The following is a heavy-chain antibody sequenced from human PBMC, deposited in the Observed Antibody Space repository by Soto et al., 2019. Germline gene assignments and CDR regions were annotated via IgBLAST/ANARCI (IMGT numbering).Heavy chain of an antibody. D-gene: IGHD3-10*01. CDR1: GGSFRGYY. V-gene: IGHV4-34*01. J-gene: IGHJ3*02. Sequence: QVQLQQWGAGLLKPSETLSLTCAVYGGSFRGYYWSWIRQPPGKGLEWIGEINHRGSPTYTPPLKRRVTISVGTSKNQFSLKPSSVTAADTAVYYCARGPRPGAFDIWGQGTMVTVSS. CDR2: INHRGSP. CDR3: ARGPRPGAFDI.